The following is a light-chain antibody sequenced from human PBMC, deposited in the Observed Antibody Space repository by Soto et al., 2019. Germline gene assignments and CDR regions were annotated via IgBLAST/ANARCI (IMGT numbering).Light chain of an antibody. V-gene: IGKV3-20*01. CDR2: GAS. CDR1: QSVSSSY. CDR3: QQYGNSPKYS. Sequence: EIVLTQSPGTLSLSPGERATLSCRASQSVSSSYLAWYHQKPGQAHRLLSYGASSRATRIPDRFLGSGSGTDSTLTLSRLEPDDFAVYYYQQYGNSPKYSFGQGNPLE. J-gene: IGKJ2*01.